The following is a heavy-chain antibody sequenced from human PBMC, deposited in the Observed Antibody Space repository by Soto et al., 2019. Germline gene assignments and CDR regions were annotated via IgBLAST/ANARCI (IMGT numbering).Heavy chain of an antibody. J-gene: IGHJ6*02. CDR1: GYTFTSYG. Sequence: QVQLVQSGAEVKKPGASVKVYCKDSGYTFTSYGISWVRQAPGQGLEWMGWIRAYNGNTNYAQKLQGRVTMTTDTSTRPAHMELRSLRSDNTAVYYCARDLPTMDVWGQGTTVTVSS. CDR3: ARDLPTMDV. CDR2: IRAYNGNT. V-gene: IGHV1-18*01.